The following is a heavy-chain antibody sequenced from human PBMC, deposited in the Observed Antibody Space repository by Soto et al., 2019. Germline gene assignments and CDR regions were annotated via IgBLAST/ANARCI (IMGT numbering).Heavy chain of an antibody. CDR3: AGAGYCSGGRCYSPYYYYYGMDV. CDR1: AFSFSHYA. CDR2: ISYDGNIK. Sequence: GGSLRLSCGASAFSFSHYAMHWVRQAPGKGLECVAVISYDGNIKRYADSVKGRFTISRDNSENTLYLQMNSLSPEDTAVYYCAGAGYCSGGRCYSPYYYYYGMDVWGQGTTVTVSS. D-gene: IGHD2-15*01. J-gene: IGHJ6*02. V-gene: IGHV3-30-3*01.